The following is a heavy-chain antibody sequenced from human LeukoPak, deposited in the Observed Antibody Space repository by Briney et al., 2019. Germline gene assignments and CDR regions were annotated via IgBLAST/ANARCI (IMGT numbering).Heavy chain of an antibody. V-gene: IGHV3-21*01. CDR3: ATPPLVTWFDP. J-gene: IGHJ5*02. D-gene: IGHD4-23*01. CDR1: GFTFSSYT. CDR2: ISSGSHYI. Sequence: GGSLRLSCVAYGFTFSSYTMNWVRQAPGRGLEWVSSISSGSHYIDYADSVRGRFTISRDNAENSLHLHMSSLRAEDTAVYYCATPPLVTWFDPWGQGTLVTVSS.